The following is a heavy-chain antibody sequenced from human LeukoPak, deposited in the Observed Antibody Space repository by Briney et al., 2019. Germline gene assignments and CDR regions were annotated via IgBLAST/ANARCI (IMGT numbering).Heavy chain of an antibody. CDR1: RFTFSSYG. V-gene: IGHV3-30*02. J-gene: IGHJ6*04. D-gene: IGHD3-10*02. CDR2: IQYDGSNE. CDR3: AELGITMIGGV. Sequence: GGSLRLSCAAPRFTFSSYGMHWVRQAPGKGLEWVAYIQYDGSNEQYADSVKGRFSISRDSSKNILYLQMNSLRAEDTAVYYCAELGITMIGGVWGKGTTVTISS.